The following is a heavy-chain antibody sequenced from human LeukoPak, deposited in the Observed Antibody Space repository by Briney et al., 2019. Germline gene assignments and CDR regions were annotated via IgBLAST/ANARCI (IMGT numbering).Heavy chain of an antibody. CDR1: VYTFTGYY. Sequence: ASVKVSCKASVYTFTGYYMHWVRQAPGHGLEWMGWINPNSGGTNYAQKFQGRVTMTRDTSISTAYMELSRLRSDDTAVYYCAREVSWYSDAVDIWGQGTMVTVSS. V-gene: IGHV1-2*02. CDR3: AREVSWYSDAVDI. D-gene: IGHD6-13*01. CDR2: INPNSGGT. J-gene: IGHJ3*02.